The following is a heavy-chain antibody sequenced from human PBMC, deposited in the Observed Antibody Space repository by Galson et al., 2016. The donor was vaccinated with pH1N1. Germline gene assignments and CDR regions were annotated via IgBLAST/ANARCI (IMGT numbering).Heavy chain of an antibody. V-gene: IGHV3-23*01. CDR2: ISGNGGTT. CDR3: AKRSRRLVGLTPFMGY. D-gene: IGHD1-26*01. J-gene: IGHJ4*02. Sequence: SLRLSCAASRFTFSAYAMSWVRQTPEKGLEWVSTISGNGGTTYYADSVKGRFTISRDNSKNTLFLQMNSLRAEDTALYYCAKRSRRLVGLTPFMGYWGQGTLVTVSS. CDR1: RFTFSAYA.